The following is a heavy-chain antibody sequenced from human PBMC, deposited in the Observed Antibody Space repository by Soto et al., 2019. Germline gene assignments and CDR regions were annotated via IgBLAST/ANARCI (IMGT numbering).Heavy chain of an antibody. D-gene: IGHD4-17*01. CDR3: ARDGPMPTVVLGYFEY. CDR1: GFTFSSYA. J-gene: IGHJ4*02. V-gene: IGHV3-30-3*01. Sequence: SLRLSCEASGFTFSSYALHWVRQAPGKGLEWVAGISYDGSNKYYAASVKGRFTISRDNSKNMLYLQMNSLRAEDTAVYYCARDGPMPTVVLGYFEYCGQGPLVTVSS. CDR2: ISYDGSNK.